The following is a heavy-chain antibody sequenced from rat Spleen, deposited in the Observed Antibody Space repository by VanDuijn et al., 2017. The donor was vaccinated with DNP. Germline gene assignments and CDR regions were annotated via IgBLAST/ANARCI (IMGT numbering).Heavy chain of an antibody. Sequence: EVQLVESGGGLVQPGRSLKLSCTASGFSLSDYYMAWVRQAPTKGLEWVAYISFDGRSAYNGDSVKGRFTISRDNAKSTLYLQINSLRSEDMATYYCARRVLPLRVWDYWGQGVMVTVSS. CDR1: GFSLSDYY. D-gene: IGHD1-4*01. V-gene: IGHV5-22*01. J-gene: IGHJ2*01. CDR2: ISFDGRSA. CDR3: ARRVLPLRVWDY.